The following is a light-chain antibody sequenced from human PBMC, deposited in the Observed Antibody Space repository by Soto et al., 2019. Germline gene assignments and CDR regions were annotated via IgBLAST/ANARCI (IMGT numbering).Light chain of an antibody. CDR2: GAS. Sequence: EIVMTQSPATLSVSPGERATLSCRASQCVSSNLAWYQQKPGQAPRLLIYGASTRATGIPARFSGSGSGTEFTLTISSLQAEDFAVYYCRQYHNWPGTFGQGTKV. J-gene: IGKJ1*01. CDR3: RQYHNWPGT. V-gene: IGKV3-15*01. CDR1: QCVSSN.